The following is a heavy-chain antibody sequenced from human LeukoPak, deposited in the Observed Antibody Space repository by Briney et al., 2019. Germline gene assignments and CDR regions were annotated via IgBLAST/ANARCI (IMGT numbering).Heavy chain of an antibody. Sequence: GESLKISCKGSGYSFTNYWIGWVRQMPGKGLEWMGIIDPGDSDTRYSPSFQGQVTISADKSISTAYLQWSSLKASDAAMYYCASCSGGSCYSDDAFDIWGQGTMVTVSS. J-gene: IGHJ3*02. CDR1: GYSFTNYW. CDR3: ASCSGGSCYSDDAFDI. CDR2: IDPGDSDT. D-gene: IGHD2-15*01. V-gene: IGHV5-51*01.